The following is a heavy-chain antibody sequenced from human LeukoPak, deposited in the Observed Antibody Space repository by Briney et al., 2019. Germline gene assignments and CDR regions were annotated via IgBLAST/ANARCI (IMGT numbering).Heavy chain of an antibody. V-gene: IGHV3-33*01. CDR3: ARRVSWYFDY. D-gene: IGHD6-13*01. CDR1: GFTFSSYG. J-gene: IGHJ4*02. CDR2: IWYDGSNK. Sequence: GRSLILSCAASGFTFSSYGMHWVRQAPGKGLEWVAVIWYDGSNKYYADSVKGRFTISRDNSKNTLYLQMNSLRAEDTAVYYCARRVSWYFDYWGQGTLVTVSS.